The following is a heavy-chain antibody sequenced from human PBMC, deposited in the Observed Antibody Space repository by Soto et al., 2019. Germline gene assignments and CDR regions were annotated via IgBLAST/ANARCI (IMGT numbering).Heavy chain of an antibody. D-gene: IGHD6-19*01. J-gene: IGHJ4*02. CDR3: ATDAEYSSGWLDY. Sequence: GGSLRLSCAASGFTFSDYYMSWIRQAPGKGLEWVSYISSSGSTIYYADSVKGRFTISRDNAKNSLYLQMNSLRAEDTAVYYCATDAEYSSGWLDYWGQGTLVTVSS. CDR2: ISSSGSTI. V-gene: IGHV3-11*01. CDR1: GFTFSDYY.